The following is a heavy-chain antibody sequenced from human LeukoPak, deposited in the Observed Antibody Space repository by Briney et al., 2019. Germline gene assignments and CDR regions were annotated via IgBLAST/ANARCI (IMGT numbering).Heavy chain of an antibody. Sequence: GGSLRLSCAASGFTFINYWMHWVRQAPGKGLVWVSRINSDGSITSYADSVKGRFTISRDNSKNTLYLQMNSLRAEDTAVYYCAKDSVWFGDENYFDYWGQGTLVTVSS. CDR1: GFTFINYW. D-gene: IGHD3-10*01. V-gene: IGHV3-74*01. J-gene: IGHJ4*02. CDR3: AKDSVWFGDENYFDY. CDR2: INSDGSIT.